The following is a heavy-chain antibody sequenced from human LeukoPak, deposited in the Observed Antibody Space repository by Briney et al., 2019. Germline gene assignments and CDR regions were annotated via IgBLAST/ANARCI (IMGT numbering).Heavy chain of an antibody. V-gene: IGHV3-66*01. J-gene: IGHJ4*02. CDR2: IYSGGAT. Sequence: GGSLRLSCVASGFTVSRNYMSWVRRAPGKGLEWASVIYSGGATHYTDSGRGRFTISRDNSKNTLYLQMNSLRDEDTAVYYCVRDGGLESGPFGYWGQGTLVIVSS. CDR3: VRDGGLESGPFGY. D-gene: IGHD3-16*01. CDR1: GFTVSRNY.